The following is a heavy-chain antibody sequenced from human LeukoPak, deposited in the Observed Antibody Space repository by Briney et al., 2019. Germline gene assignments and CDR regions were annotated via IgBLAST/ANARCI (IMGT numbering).Heavy chain of an antibody. CDR2: ISSSSSYL. CDR3: ARDHYDILTGYYNYYYYGMDV. J-gene: IGHJ6*04. Sequence: PGGSLRLSCAASGFTFSSYSMNWLRQAPGKGLEWVSSISSSSSYLYYADSVKGRFTISRDNAENSLYLQMNSLRAEDTAVYYCARDHYDILTGYYNYYYYGMDVWGKGTTVTVSS. CDR1: GFTFSSYS. V-gene: IGHV3-21*01. D-gene: IGHD3-9*01.